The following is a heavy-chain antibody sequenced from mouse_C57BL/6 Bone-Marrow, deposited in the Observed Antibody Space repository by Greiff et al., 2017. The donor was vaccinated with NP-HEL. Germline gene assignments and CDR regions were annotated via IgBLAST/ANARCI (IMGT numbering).Heavy chain of an antibody. CDR1: GYTFTSYW. J-gene: IGHJ2*01. D-gene: IGHD1-1*01. Sequence: QVQLQQPGAELVMPGASVKLSCKASGYTFTSYWMHWVKQRPGQGLEWIGEIDPSDSYTNYNQKFKGKSTLTVDKSSSTAYMQLSSLTSEDSAVYYCSRETYYGSRFDYWGQGTTLTVSA. CDR3: SRETYYGSRFDY. V-gene: IGHV1-69*01. CDR2: IDPSDSYT.